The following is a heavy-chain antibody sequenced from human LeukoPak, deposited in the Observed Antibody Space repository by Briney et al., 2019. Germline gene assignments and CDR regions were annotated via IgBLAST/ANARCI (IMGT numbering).Heavy chain of an antibody. D-gene: IGHD1-1*01. CDR2: INPSGGST. V-gene: IGHV1-46*01. Sequence: ASVKVSCKASGYTFTSYYMHWVRQAPGQGLEWMGIINPSGGSTSYAQKFQGRVTMTRDMSTSTVYMELSGLRSEDTAVYYCARTNWNDERQFDYWGQGTLVTVSS. J-gene: IGHJ4*02. CDR3: ARTNWNDERQFDY. CDR1: GYTFTSYY.